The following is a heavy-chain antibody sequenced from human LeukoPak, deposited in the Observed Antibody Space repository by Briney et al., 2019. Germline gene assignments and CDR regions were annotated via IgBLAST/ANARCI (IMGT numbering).Heavy chain of an antibody. CDR1: GGSISGYY. CDR2: IYYSGNT. Sequence: SETLSLTCTVSGGSISGYYWNWIRQPPGKGLEWIGYIYYSGNTIYNPSLKSRVTISVDTSKNQFSLKLSSVTAADTAVYYCARGLLWGIFDYWGQGTLVTVSS. J-gene: IGHJ4*02. D-gene: IGHD2-2*01. CDR3: ARGLLWGIFDY. V-gene: IGHV4-59*01.